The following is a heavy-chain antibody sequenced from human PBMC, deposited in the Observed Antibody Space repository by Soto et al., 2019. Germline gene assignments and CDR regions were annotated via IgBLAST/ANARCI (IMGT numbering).Heavy chain of an antibody. CDR1: GFTFSSSA. CDR2: IDVGSANA. J-gene: IGHJ6*02. V-gene: IGHV1-58*01. CDR3: ARDRDDIVLVPAAMHYYYYGMDV. Sequence: SVKVSCKTSGFTFSSSAVHWVRQARGHRLQWIGWIDVGSANANYAQMLQERVTISRDMSTSIAYMELSSLRPEDTAVYYCARDRDDIVLVPAAMHYYYYGMDVWGQ. D-gene: IGHD2-2*01.